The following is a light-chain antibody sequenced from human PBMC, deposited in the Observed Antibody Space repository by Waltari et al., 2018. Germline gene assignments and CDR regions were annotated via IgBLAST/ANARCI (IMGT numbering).Light chain of an antibody. CDR1: SSNLGAGSA. CDR2: VKN. CDR3: QSYDGRVNL. Sequence: QSVLPQPPSVSGAPGQRVTIFCTGSSSNLGAGSAVNWYHHVPGTAPKLLIYVKNKRPSGVPDRFSAAKSGTSASLTITGLQADDEADYYCQSYDGRVNLFGGGTKVTVL. V-gene: IGLV1-40*01. J-gene: IGLJ3*02.